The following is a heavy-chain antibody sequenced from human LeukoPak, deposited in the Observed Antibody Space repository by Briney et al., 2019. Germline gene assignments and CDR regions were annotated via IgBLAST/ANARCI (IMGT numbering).Heavy chain of an antibody. CDR2: ISGSGDDT. CDR3: ARDHRTVRI. V-gene: IGHV3-11*06. D-gene: IGHD1-1*01. J-gene: IGHJ4*02. Sequence: GGSLRLSCAASGFTFTDSYMTWVRQAPGKGLEWLSYISGSGDDTNYADSVRGRFTISRDNAKNSLYLQMNSLRVEDTAVYYCARDHRTVRIWGQGTLVTVSS. CDR1: GFTFTDSY.